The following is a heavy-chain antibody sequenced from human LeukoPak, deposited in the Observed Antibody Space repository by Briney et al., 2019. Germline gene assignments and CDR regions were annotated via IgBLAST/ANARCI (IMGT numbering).Heavy chain of an antibody. CDR1: GYSFTTHW. CDR3: ARQGLGAAAAGQGAFDI. D-gene: IGHD6-13*01. J-gene: IGHJ3*02. V-gene: IGHV5-51*01. CDR2: IYPGDSDT. Sequence: GESLKISCKGSGYSFTTHWIGWVRQMPGKGLEWMGIIYPGDSDTRYSPSFQGQVTISADKSISTAYLQWSSLKASDTAMYYCARQGLGAAAAGQGAFDIWGQGTMVTVSS.